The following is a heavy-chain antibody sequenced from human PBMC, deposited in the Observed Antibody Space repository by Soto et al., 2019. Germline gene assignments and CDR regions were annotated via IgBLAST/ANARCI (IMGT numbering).Heavy chain of an antibody. CDR1: GFTFDDYG. D-gene: IGHD6-19*01. CDR3: AKDWVAGTGYFFDY. Sequence: GGSLRLSCAASGFTFDDYGMSWVRQAPGKGLEWVSGINWNGGSTGYADSVKGRFTISRDNSKNTLYLQMNSLRADDTDVYYCAKDWVAGTGYFFDYWGQGTLVTVSS. CDR2: INWNGGST. V-gene: IGHV3-20*04. J-gene: IGHJ4*02.